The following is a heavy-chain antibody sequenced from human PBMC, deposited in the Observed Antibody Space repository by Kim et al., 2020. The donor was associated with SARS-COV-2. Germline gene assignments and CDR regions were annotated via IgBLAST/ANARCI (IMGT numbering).Heavy chain of an antibody. CDR1: GFSLSTSGVG. CDR2: IYWDDDK. V-gene: IGHV2-5*02. CDR3: AHTRSSAVRGVVWYFDY. D-gene: IGHD3-10*01. J-gene: IGHJ4*02. Sequence: SGPTLVKPTQTLTLTCTFSGFSLSTSGVGVGWIRQPPGKALEWLALIYWDDDKRYSPSLKSRVSITKDTSKNQVVLTMTNMDPVDTATYFCAHTRSSAVRGVVWYFDYWGQGTLLTVSS.